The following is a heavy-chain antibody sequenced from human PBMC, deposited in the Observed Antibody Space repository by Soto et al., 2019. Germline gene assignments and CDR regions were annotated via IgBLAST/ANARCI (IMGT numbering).Heavy chain of an antibody. Sequence: GGSLRLSCAASGFTFSSYAMSWVRQAPGKGLEWISAISGSGGSTYYADSVKGRFTISRDNSKNTLYLQMNSLRAEDTAVYYCAKDTSSGYYLDYWGQGTLVTVSS. D-gene: IGHD3-22*01. V-gene: IGHV3-23*01. CDR2: ISGSGGST. CDR3: AKDTSSGYYLDY. CDR1: GFTFSSYA. J-gene: IGHJ4*02.